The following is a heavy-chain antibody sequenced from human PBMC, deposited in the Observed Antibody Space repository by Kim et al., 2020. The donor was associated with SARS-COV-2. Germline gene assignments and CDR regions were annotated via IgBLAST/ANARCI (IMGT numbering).Heavy chain of an antibody. CDR3: TRVPRTTLAFWDAFDI. D-gene: IGHD3-3*02. Sequence: GGSLRLSCGASGFTFSDSAMHWVRRASGKGLEWLGRIRSKVNDYATAYSASVRGRFTISRDDSRNTAYLQMNSLKTEDTAVYYCTRVPRTTLAFWDAFDIWGQGTMVAVSS. CDR2: IRSKVNDYAT. V-gene: IGHV3-73*01. CDR1: GFTFSDSA. J-gene: IGHJ3*02.